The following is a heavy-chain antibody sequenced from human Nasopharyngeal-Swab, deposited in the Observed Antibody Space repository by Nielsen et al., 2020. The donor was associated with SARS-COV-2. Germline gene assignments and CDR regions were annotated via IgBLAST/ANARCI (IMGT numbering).Heavy chain of an antibody. CDR2: ISSNGGST. CDR3: VKDRGAHSVVVVAAS. Sequence: GESLKISCSASGFTFSSYTMHWVRQAPGKGLEHVSAISSNGGSTYYADSVKGRFTISRDNSKNTLNLQMSSLRGEDTAVYYCVKDRGAHSVVVVAASWGQGTLVPSPQ. D-gene: IGHD2-15*01. V-gene: IGHV3-64D*06. CDR1: GFTFSSYT. J-gene: IGHJ4*02.